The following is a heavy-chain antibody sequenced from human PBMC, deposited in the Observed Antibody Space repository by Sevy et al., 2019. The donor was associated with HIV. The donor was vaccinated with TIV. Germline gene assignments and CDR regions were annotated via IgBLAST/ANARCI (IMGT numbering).Heavy chain of an antibody. CDR3: TRGTDYYESSGYYYQ. J-gene: IGHJ4*02. V-gene: IGHV3-21*01. CDR2: INSISTYI. Sequence: GGSLRLSCAASGFTFSSYSMHWVRQAPGKGLEWVSSINSISTYIYYAASVKGRFTISRDNAKNSLYLQMNGLRADDTAVDYCTRGTDYYESSGYYYQWGQGTLVTVSS. CDR1: GFTFSSYS. D-gene: IGHD3-22*01.